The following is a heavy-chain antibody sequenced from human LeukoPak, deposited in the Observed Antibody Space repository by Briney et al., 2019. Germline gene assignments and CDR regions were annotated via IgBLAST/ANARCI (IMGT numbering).Heavy chain of an antibody. CDR2: MNSDSSYI. CDR3: SRGKFSRSGFEFCFDY. Sequence: GGSLRLSCVASGFTFNSYSMHWVRQAPGQGLEWVSSMNSDSSYIYYADSVKGRFTISRDNAKNSLYLQMNSLRVEDTAVYYCSRGKFSRSGFEFCFDYWGQGTLVTVSS. CDR1: GFTFNSYS. J-gene: IGHJ4*02. D-gene: IGHD5-12*01. V-gene: IGHV3-21*01.